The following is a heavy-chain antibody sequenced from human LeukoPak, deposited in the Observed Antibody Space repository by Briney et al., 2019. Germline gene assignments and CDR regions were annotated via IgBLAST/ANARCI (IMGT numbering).Heavy chain of an antibody. Sequence: SVKISCKASGYTFTGYYMHWVRQAPGQGLEWMGGIIPIFGTASFAQKFQGRVTITADESTGTAYMELSSLRSEDTAVYYCARVVTPRYCSTPSCYWKGWFDPWGQGTLVTVSS. CDR1: GYTFTGYY. V-gene: IGHV1-69*13. J-gene: IGHJ5*02. D-gene: IGHD2-2*01. CDR2: IIPIFGTA. CDR3: ARVVTPRYCSTPSCYWKGWFDP.